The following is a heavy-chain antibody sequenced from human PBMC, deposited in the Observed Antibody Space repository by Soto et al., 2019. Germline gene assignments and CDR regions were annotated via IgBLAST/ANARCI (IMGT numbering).Heavy chain of an antibody. CDR3: ARTSLAAYSSSWYEDY. J-gene: IGHJ4*02. CDR1: GGSISSGGYY. Sequence: QVQLQESGPGLVKPSQTLSLTCTVSGGSISSGGYYWSWIRQHPGKGLEWIGYIYYSGSTYYNPSLKSRVTLSVDTSKNQFSLKLSSVTAADTAVYYCARTSLAAYSSSWYEDYWGQGTLVTVSS. CDR2: IYYSGST. V-gene: IGHV4-31*03. D-gene: IGHD6-13*01.